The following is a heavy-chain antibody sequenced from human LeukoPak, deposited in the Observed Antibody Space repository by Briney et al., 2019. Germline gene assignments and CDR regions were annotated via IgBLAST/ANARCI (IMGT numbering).Heavy chain of an antibody. CDR2: ISSSRSNI. Sequence: PGGSLRLSCAASGFTFSSYSMNWVRQAPGKGLEWVSSISSSRSNIYYADSVKGRFTISRDNAKNSLYLQMNSLRAEDTAVYYCVRDWGSENHFDYWGQGTLVTVSS. V-gene: IGHV3-21*01. D-gene: IGHD3-16*01. J-gene: IGHJ4*02. CDR3: VRDWGSENHFDY. CDR1: GFTFSSYS.